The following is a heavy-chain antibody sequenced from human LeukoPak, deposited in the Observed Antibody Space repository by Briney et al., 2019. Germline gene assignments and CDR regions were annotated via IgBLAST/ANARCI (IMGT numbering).Heavy chain of an antibody. CDR3: AKDYGSGVRGPFQH. D-gene: IGHD3-10*01. Sequence: SGGSLRLSCAASGFTFSTYAMSWVRQAPGKGLEWVSGISDSDGSTYYADSVRGRFTISRDNSKNTLYLQMNSLRAEDTAVYYCAKDYGSGVRGPFQHWGQGTLVTVSS. CDR1: GFTFSTYA. CDR2: ISDSDGST. V-gene: IGHV3-23*01. J-gene: IGHJ1*01.